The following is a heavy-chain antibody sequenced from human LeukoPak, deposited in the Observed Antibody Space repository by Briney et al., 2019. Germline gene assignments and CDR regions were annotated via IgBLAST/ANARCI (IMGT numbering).Heavy chain of an antibody. CDR1: GFTFSSYG. J-gene: IGHJ4*02. Sequence: GGSLRLSCAASGFTFSSYGVHWVRQAPGKGLEWVAAIWYDGSIQYYADSVKGRFTISRDNSKNTLYLQMDSLRAEDTAVYYCARAGYCSGGSCYGSDYWGQGTLVSVSS. CDR2: IWYDGSIQ. V-gene: IGHV3-33*01. D-gene: IGHD2-15*01. CDR3: ARAGYCSGGSCYGSDY.